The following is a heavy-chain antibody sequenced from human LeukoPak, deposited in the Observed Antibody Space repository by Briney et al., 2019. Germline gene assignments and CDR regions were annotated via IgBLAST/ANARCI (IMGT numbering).Heavy chain of an antibody. CDR3: ARGGGLDV. V-gene: IGHV3-7*03. CDR2: INHNGNVN. J-gene: IGHJ6*02. D-gene: IGHD3-16*01. CDR1: GFTFSSYW. Sequence: GGSLRLSCAASGFTFSSYWMNWARQAPGKGLEWVASINHNGNVNYYVDSVMGRFTISRDNAKNSLYLQMSNLRAEDTAVYFCARGGGLDVWGQGVTVTVSS.